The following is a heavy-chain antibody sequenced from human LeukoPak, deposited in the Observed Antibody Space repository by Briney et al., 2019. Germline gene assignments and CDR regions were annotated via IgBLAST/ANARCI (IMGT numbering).Heavy chain of an antibody. CDR3: AKDPDYYGSGKVYYFDY. Sequence: ASVKVSCKASGYTFTSYGISWVRQAPGQGLEWMGWISAYNGNTNYAQKLQGRVTMTTDTSTSTAYMELRSLRSDDTAVYYCAKDPDYYGSGKVYYFDYWGQGTLVTVSS. V-gene: IGHV1-18*01. CDR2: ISAYNGNT. CDR1: GYTFTSYG. D-gene: IGHD3-10*01. J-gene: IGHJ4*02.